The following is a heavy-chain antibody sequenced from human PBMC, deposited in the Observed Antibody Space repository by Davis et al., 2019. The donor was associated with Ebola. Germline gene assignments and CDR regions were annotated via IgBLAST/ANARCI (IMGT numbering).Heavy chain of an antibody. CDR2: IRSKANSYAT. CDR3: TSTVANGDY. Sequence: GGSLRLSCAASGFTFSGSAMHWVRQVSGKELEWVGRIRSKANSYATAYAASVKGRFTISRDDPRNTAYLQMNSLKTEDTAVYYCTSTVANGDYWGQGTLVTVSS. V-gene: IGHV3-73*01. CDR1: GFTFSGSA. D-gene: IGHD4-17*01. J-gene: IGHJ4*02.